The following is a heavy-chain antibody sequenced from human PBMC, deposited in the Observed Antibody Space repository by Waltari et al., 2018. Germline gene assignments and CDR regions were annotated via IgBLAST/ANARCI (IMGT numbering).Heavy chain of an antibody. CDR3: ARGGIITIFGVVTSRYWFDP. Sequence: QVQLQQWGAGLLKPSETLSLTCAVYGGSFSGYYWSWIRQPPGKGLEWIGEINHSGSTNYNPSLKSRGTISVDTSKNQFSLKLSSVTAADTAVYYCARGGIITIFGVVTSRYWFDPWGQGTLVTVSS. V-gene: IGHV4-34*01. CDR2: INHSGST. CDR1: GGSFSGYY. D-gene: IGHD3-3*01. J-gene: IGHJ5*02.